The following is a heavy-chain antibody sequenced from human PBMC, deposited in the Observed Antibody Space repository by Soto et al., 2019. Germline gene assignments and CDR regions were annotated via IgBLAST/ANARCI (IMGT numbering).Heavy chain of an antibody. V-gene: IGHV3-48*02. Sequence: PGGSLRLSCVTSGFKFSYYHMHWVRRAPGRGLEWVSYISTSSTTIYYADSVKGRFAISRDDAKNSLYLQLDSLRDEDTAIYYCVRGGSLPPFDAWGRGTQVTVPQ. CDR2: ISTSSTTI. CDR1: GFKFSYYH. CDR3: VRGGSLPPFDA. J-gene: IGHJ5*02. D-gene: IGHD2-2*01.